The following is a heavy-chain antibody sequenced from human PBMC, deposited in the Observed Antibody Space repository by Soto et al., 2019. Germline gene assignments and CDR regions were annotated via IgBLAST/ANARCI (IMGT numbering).Heavy chain of an antibody. Sequence: WASVKVSCKASGGTFSSYAISWVRQAPGQGLEWMGGIIPIFGTANYAQKFQGRVTITADESTSTAYMELSSLRSEDTAVYYCARLGSLSVYCGGDCPNWFDPWGQGTLVTVSS. J-gene: IGHJ5*02. CDR1: GGTFSSYA. CDR2: IIPIFGTA. D-gene: IGHD2-21*02. V-gene: IGHV1-69*13. CDR3: ARLGSLSVYCGGDCPNWFDP.